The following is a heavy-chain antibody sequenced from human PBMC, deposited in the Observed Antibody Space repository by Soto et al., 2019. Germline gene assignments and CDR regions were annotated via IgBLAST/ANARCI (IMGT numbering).Heavy chain of an antibody. CDR1: GYTFISYG. CDR2: ISPYNDDT. V-gene: IGHV1-18*01. J-gene: IGHJ6*02. CDR3: AREGALLFGGNPDYYDDLAV. Sequence: ASVKVSCKASGYTFISYGISWVRQAPGQGLEWMGWISPYNDDTKYSQKIQGRVSLTTDTSTRTAYMQLRSLRSDDTAVYYCAREGALLFGGNPDYYDDLAVWGQGTTVTVSS. D-gene: IGHD2-15*01.